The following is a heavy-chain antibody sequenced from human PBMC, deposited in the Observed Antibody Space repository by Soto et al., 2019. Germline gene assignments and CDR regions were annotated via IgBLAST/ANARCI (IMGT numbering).Heavy chain of an antibody. Sequence: SETLSLTCTVSGGSISSYYWSWIRQPPGKGLEWIGYIYYSGSTNYNPSLKSRVTISVDTSKNQFSLKLSSVTAADTAVYYCARDLGDYGGNSPFDYWGQGTLVTAPQ. V-gene: IGHV4-59*01. CDR2: IYYSGST. CDR1: GGSISSYY. D-gene: IGHD4-17*01. J-gene: IGHJ4*02. CDR3: ARDLGDYGGNSPFDY.